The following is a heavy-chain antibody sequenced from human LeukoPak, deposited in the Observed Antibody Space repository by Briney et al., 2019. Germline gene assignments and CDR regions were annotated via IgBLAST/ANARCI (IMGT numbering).Heavy chain of an antibody. D-gene: IGHD3-3*01. CDR2: ISGSGGST. V-gene: IGHV3-23*01. J-gene: IGHJ3*02. Sequence: GGSLRLSCAASGFTFSSYAMSWVRQAPGKGLEWVSAISGSGGSTYYADSVKGRFTISRDNSKNTPYLQMNSLRAEDTAVYYCAKYYDFWSGFHDAFDIWGQGTMVTVSS. CDR3: AKYYDFWSGFHDAFDI. CDR1: GFTFSSYA.